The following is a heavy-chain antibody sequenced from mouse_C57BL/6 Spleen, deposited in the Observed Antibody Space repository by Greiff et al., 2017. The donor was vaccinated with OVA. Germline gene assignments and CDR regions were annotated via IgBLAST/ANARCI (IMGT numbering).Heavy chain of an antibody. CDR2: LYPGDGDT. D-gene: IGHD2-1*01. V-gene: IGHV1-82*01. CDR3: ARCPPYGKGRLDY. Sequence: QVQLQQSGPELVKPGASVKISCKASGYAFSSSWMNWVKQRPGKGLEWIGRLYPGDGDTNYNGKFKGKATLTADKSSSTAYMQLSSLTSEDSAVYFCARCPPYGKGRLDYWGQGTTLTVSS. CDR1: GYAFSSSW. J-gene: IGHJ2*01.